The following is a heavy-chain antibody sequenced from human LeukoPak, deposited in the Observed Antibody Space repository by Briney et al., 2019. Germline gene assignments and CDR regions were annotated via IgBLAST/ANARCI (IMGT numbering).Heavy chain of an antibody. Sequence: SETLSLTCAVYGGSFSGYYWSWIRQPPGKGLEWIGEINHSGSTNYNPSLKSRVTISVDTSKTQFSLKLSSVTAADTAVYYCARARPVAGMLNGYFDYWGQGTLVTVSS. CDR3: ARARPVAGMLNGYFDY. CDR1: GGSFSGYY. J-gene: IGHJ4*02. V-gene: IGHV4-34*01. D-gene: IGHD6-19*01. CDR2: INHSGST.